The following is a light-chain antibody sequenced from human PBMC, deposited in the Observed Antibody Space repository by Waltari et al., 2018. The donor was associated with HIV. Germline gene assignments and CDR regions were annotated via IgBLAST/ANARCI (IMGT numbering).Light chain of an antibody. CDR1: RSVGSS. CDR2: GAS. Sequence: EVVMTQSPATLLESPGKTANLSCRASRSVGSSLAWYQQKPRRGHRLLIYGASSRAADVPPTFSGSGAGTDFSLSISSLRSDDVGIYYCQQYSTWPLTFGRGTTVEIK. J-gene: IGKJ1*01. V-gene: IGKV3-15*01. CDR3: QQYSTWPLT.